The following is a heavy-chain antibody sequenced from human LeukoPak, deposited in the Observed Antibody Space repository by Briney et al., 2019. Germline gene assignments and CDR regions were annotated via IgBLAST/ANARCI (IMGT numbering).Heavy chain of an antibody. V-gene: IGHV4-59*08. CDR2: IYYSGST. CDR1: GGSFSGYY. J-gene: IGHJ6*02. CDR3: ARIPPPCSGGSCYSVLGYYYGMDV. Sequence: PSETLSLTCAVYGGSFSGYYWSWIRQPPGKGLEWIGYIYYSGSTNYNPSLKSRVTISVDTSKNQFSLKLSSVTAADTAVYYCARIPPPCSGGSCYSVLGYYYGMDVWGQGTTVTVSS. D-gene: IGHD2-15*01.